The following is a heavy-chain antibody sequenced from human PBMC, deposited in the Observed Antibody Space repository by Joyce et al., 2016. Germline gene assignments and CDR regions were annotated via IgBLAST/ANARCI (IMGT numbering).Heavy chain of an antibody. CDR3: ARDRGPHYSSGSGSYDTRRGWFDS. CDR2: VFLSGAT. CDR1: GGSITSSSYD. D-gene: IGHD3-10*01. V-gene: IGHV4-39*07. J-gene: IGHJ5*01. Sequence: QLQLLESGPGLVKPSETLSLTCTVSGGSITSSSYDWGWIRQSPGKGLEWVGSVFLSGATYYNPSLRSRVSTSVDESKNRFYRKVKFMTAADTSVYYCARDRGPHYSSGSGSYDTRRGWFDSWGQGTLVTVS.